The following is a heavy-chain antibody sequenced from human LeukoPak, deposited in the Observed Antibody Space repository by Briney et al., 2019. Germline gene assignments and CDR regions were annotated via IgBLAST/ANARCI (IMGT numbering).Heavy chain of an antibody. CDR2: IYYSGST. CDR3: ARAKWLYFDY. V-gene: IGHV4-59*01. CDR1: GGSISSYY. J-gene: IGHJ4*02. Sequence: SEALSLTCTVSGGSISSYYWSWIRQPPGKGLEWIGYIYYSGSTNYNPSLKSRVTISVDTSKNQFSLKLSSVTAADTAVYYCARAKWLYFDYWGQGTLVTVSS. D-gene: IGHD3-22*01.